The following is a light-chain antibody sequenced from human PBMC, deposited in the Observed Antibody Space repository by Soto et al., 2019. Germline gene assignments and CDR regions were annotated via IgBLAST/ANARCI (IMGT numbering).Light chain of an antibody. CDR1: QSVSSSY. CDR2: GAS. V-gene: IGKV3-20*01. Sequence: EIVLTQSPGTLSLSPGERATLSCRASQSVSSSYLAWYQQKPGQAPRLLIYGASSRATGIPDRFSGSGSGTDFTLTISRLEPEDFAVYYCQQYGSSRWAFGQETKLEIK. J-gene: IGKJ2*01. CDR3: QQYGSSRWA.